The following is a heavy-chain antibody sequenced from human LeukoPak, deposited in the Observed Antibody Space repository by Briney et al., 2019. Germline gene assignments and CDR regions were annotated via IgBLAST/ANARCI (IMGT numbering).Heavy chain of an antibody. V-gene: IGHV3-30*06. Sequence: PGRSLRLSCAASGFTFSSFSMHWVRQPPGKGLEWVAGISYDGSHKYYADSVKGRFTISRDNSKNTLYLQMNSLRAEDTAVYYCAKDLGVWFGVREPNWFDPWGQGTLVTVSS. CDR2: ISYDGSHK. CDR1: GFTFSSFS. J-gene: IGHJ5*02. D-gene: IGHD3-10*01. CDR3: AKDLGVWFGVREPNWFDP.